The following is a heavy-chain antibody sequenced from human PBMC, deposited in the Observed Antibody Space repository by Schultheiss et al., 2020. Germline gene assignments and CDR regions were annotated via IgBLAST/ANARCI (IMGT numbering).Heavy chain of an antibody. J-gene: IGHJ5*02. CDR3: ARDYGDYDWFDP. CDR1: GFTFSSYA. Sequence: GGSLRLSCAASGFTFSSYAMSWVRQAPGKGLEWVSAISGSGGSTYYADSVKGRFTISRDNSKNTLYLQMNSLRAEDTAVYYCARDYGDYDWFDPWGQGTLVTVSS. V-gene: IGHV3-23*01. CDR2: ISGSGGST. D-gene: IGHD4-17*01.